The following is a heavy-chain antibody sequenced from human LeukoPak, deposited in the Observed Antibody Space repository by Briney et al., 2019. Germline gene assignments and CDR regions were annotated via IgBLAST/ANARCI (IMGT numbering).Heavy chain of an antibody. CDR3: ARGGGAAAGALGY. Sequence: SVKVSCKASGGTFSSYAISWVRQAPGQGLEWMGRIIPILGIADYAQKFQGRVTITADKSTSTAYMELSSLRSEDTAVYYCARGGGAAAGALGYWGQGTLVTVSS. D-gene: IGHD6-13*01. J-gene: IGHJ4*02. CDR2: IIPILGIA. CDR1: GGTFSSYA. V-gene: IGHV1-69*04.